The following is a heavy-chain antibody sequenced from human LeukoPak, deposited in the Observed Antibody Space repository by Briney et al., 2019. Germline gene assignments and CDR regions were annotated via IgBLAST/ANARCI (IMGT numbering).Heavy chain of an antibody. CDR3: ARPARSGIYYPDAFEN. V-gene: IGHV3-11*04. CDR1: GFTFDDYY. CDR2: ISSSGTAT. D-gene: IGHD3-10*01. Sequence: GGSLRLSXTASGFTFDDYYITWIRQAPGKGLDWLAYISSSGTATYYADSVKGRFTISRDNAKNSLYLQMDSLKAEDTAMYYCARPARSGIYYPDAFENWGQGTMVTVSS. J-gene: IGHJ3*02.